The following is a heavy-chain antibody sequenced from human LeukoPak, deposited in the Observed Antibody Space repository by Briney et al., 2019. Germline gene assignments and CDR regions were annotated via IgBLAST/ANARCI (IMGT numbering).Heavy chain of an antibody. V-gene: IGHV4-61*02. Sequence: SETLSLTCTVSGGSISSGSYYWSWIRKPAGKGLDWIGRIYTSGSTNYNPSLKSRVTISIDKSKNQFSLKLSSVTAADTAVYYCASDGYLEIDYWGQGTLVTVSS. CDR3: ASDGYLEIDY. D-gene: IGHD5-12*01. CDR2: IYTSGST. CDR1: GGSISSGSYY. J-gene: IGHJ4*02.